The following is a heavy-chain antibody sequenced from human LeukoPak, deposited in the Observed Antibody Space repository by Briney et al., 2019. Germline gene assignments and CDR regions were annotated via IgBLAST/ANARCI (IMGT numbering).Heavy chain of an antibody. D-gene: IGHD2-2*01. V-gene: IGHV4-4*07. CDR1: AGSFSSYY. CDR3: AMHALPINPEPLHL. J-gene: IGHJ3*01. Sequence: SETLCLTRAVAAGSFSSYYCDSIRQPAGKGLEWIGRIYTSGSTNYNPSLKSRVTMSVDTSKNQFSLKLSSVTAADTAVYYCAMHALPINPEPLHLWAQGTMVTVSS. CDR2: IYTSGST.